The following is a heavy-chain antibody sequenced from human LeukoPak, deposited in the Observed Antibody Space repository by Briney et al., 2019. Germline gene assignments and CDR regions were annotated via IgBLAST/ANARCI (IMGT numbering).Heavy chain of an antibody. Sequence: GASVKVSCKXSGYTFTAYYMHWVRQAPGQGLEWMGRINPNSGGINYAQKFQGRVTMTRDTSISTAYMELSRLTSDDTAVYYCANLSSDYWGQGTLVTVSS. D-gene: IGHD6-6*01. CDR3: ANLSSDY. CDR1: GYTFTAYY. V-gene: IGHV1-2*06. CDR2: INPNSGGI. J-gene: IGHJ4*02.